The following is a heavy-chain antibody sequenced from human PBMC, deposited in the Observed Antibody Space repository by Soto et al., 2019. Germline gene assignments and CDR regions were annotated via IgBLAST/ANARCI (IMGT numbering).Heavy chain of an antibody. CDR2: IGAYNDNT. CDR3: ARLRQLVRYFYYYMDV. CDR1: GYTFTNYG. Sequence: ASVKVSCKASGYTFTNYGITWVRQAPGQGLEWMGGIGAYNDNTHYTQRLQGRVTMTTDTSTSTAYMELRGLRSDDTAVYYCARLRQLVRYFYYYMDVWGKGTTVTVSS. V-gene: IGHV1-18*01. J-gene: IGHJ6*03. D-gene: IGHD6-6*01.